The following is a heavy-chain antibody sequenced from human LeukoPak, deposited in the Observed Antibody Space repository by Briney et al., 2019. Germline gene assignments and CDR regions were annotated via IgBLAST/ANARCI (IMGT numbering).Heavy chain of an antibody. Sequence: ASVKVSCKASGYTFTNNFMHWVRQAPGQGLEWMGIINPSGDNTWYAQKFQGRVTMTRDMATSTDYMEVSSLRSEDTAVYYCANQHMDYFDYWGQGTLVTVSS. V-gene: IGHV1-46*01. D-gene: IGHD2-21*01. CDR2: INPSGDNT. CDR3: ANQHMDYFDY. J-gene: IGHJ4*02. CDR1: GYTFTNNF.